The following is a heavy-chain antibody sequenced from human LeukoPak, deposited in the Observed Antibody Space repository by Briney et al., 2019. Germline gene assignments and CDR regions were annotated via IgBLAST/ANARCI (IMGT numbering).Heavy chain of an antibody. V-gene: IGHV1-18*01. D-gene: IGHD6-13*01. J-gene: IGHJ4*02. CDR1: GYTFTSYG. CDR3: ARCYSSSWYASCSSSD. Sequence: ASVKVSCKASGYTFTSYGISWVRQAPGQGLEWMGWISAYDGNTNYAQKLQGRVTMTTDTSTGTAYMELRSLRSDDTAVYYCARCYSSSWYASCSSSDWGQGTLVTVSS. CDR2: ISAYDGNT.